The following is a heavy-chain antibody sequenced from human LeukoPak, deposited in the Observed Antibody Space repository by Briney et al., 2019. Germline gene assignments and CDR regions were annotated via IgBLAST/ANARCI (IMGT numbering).Heavy chain of an antibody. CDR3: ARDGTAYCGGDCYGSWFDP. V-gene: IGHV3-30-3*01. J-gene: IGHJ5*02. Sequence: PGGSLRLSCAASGFTFSSYAMHWVRQAPGKGLEWVAVISYDGSNKYYADSVKGRFTISRDNSKNTLYLQMNSLRAEDTAVYYCARDGTAYCGGDCYGSWFDPWGQGTLVTVSS. D-gene: IGHD2-21*02. CDR2: ISYDGSNK. CDR1: GFTFSSYA.